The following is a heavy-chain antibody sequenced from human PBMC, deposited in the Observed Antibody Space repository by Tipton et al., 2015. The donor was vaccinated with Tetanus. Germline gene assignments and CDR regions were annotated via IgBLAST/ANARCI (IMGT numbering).Heavy chain of an antibody. V-gene: IGHV4-59*01. D-gene: IGHD4-11*01. CDR2: THHSGNT. Sequence: TLSLTCSVSGASISSYYWNWIRQVPGKGLEWIGYTHHSGNTKYNPSLSGRVTISVDTSKNQFSLKLRSVTAADTAVYYCARDSNFYSYSYKGMDVWGQGTTVTVSS. CDR3: ARDSNFYSYSYKGMDV. CDR1: GASISSYY. J-gene: IGHJ6*02.